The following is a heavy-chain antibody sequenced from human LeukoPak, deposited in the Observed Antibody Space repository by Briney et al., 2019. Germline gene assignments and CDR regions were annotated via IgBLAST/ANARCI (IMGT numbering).Heavy chain of an antibody. CDR3: ARAGDSSHYANWFDS. D-gene: IGHD3-22*01. V-gene: IGHV3-30*02. CDR1: GFTFSTYG. J-gene: IGHJ5*01. CDR2: IRYDGSHK. Sequence: GGSLRLSCAASGFTFSTYGMHWVRQAPGKGLEWVAFIRYDGSHKYYTDSVKGRFTISRDNSKNTLYLQMNGLRAEDTAVYYCARAGDSSHYANWFDSWGQGTLVTVSS.